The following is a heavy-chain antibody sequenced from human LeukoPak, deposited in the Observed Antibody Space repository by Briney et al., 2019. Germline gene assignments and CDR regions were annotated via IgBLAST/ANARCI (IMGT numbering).Heavy chain of an antibody. Sequence: GESLKISCKGSGYRFTRYWIGWVRQTPGRGLEWMGIIYPGDSDTRYSPSFQGQVTISADKSISTAYLQWSSLKASDTAMYYCARVSSSSLFSPFDYWGQGTLVTVSS. CDR1: GYRFTRYW. CDR2: IYPGDSDT. J-gene: IGHJ4*02. CDR3: ARVSSSSLFSPFDY. D-gene: IGHD6-6*01. V-gene: IGHV5-51*01.